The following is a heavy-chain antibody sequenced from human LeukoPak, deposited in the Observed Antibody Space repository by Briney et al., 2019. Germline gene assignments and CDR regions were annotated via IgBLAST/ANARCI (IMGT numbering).Heavy chain of an antibody. D-gene: IGHD3-22*01. CDR3: ARRSGYYDSSGYYGYYMDV. J-gene: IGHJ6*03. Sequence: GGSLRLSCAASGFTFDDYGMSWVRQAPGKGLEWVSGINWNGCSTGYADSVKGRFTISRDNAKNSLYLQMNSLRAEDTALYHCARRSGYYDSSGYYGYYMDVWGKGTTVTVSS. CDR2: INWNGCST. V-gene: IGHV3-20*01. CDR1: GFTFDDYG.